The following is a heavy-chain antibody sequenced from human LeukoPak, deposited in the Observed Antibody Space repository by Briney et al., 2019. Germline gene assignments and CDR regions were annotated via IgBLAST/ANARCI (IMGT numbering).Heavy chain of an antibody. J-gene: IGHJ4*02. V-gene: IGHV3-7*01. CDR2: INRGGNEV. Sequence: GGSLRLSCAASGFTFSDYWMTWVRQVPGKGLEWVANINRGGNEVHYVDSVKGRFTISRDNAKNSLYRQLDSLRVEDTAVYYCARVGAWELQRVFDYWGQGTLVTVSS. CDR1: GFTFSDYW. CDR3: ARVGAWELQRVFDY. D-gene: IGHD1-26*01.